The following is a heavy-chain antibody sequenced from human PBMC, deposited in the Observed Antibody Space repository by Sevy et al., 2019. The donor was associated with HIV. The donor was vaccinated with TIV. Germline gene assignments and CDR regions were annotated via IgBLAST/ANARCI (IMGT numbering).Heavy chain of an antibody. CDR3: ARGTIAAAGTWWFDP. J-gene: IGHJ5*02. Sequence: ASVKVSCKASGYTFTGYYMHWVRQAPGQGLEWMGWINPNSGGTNYAQKFQGRVTMTRDTSISTAYMELSRLRSDDTAVYYCARGTIAAAGTWWFDPWGQRTLVTVSS. CDR2: INPNSGGT. D-gene: IGHD6-13*01. CDR1: GYTFTGYY. V-gene: IGHV1-2*02.